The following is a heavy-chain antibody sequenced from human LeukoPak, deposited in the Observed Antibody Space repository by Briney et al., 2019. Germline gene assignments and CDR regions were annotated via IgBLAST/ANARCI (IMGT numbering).Heavy chain of an antibody. CDR3: ARGGTRIQYGDLDY. CDR2: INPNTGGT. Sequence: ASVKVSCKASGYTFTGYYIHWVRQAPGQGLEWMGWINPNTGGTKYAQKFQGRVTMTRDTSISTAYMELSRLRSDDTAVYYCARGGTRIQYGDLDYWGQGTLVTVSS. D-gene: IGHD4-17*01. CDR1: GYTFTGYY. J-gene: IGHJ4*02. V-gene: IGHV1-2*02.